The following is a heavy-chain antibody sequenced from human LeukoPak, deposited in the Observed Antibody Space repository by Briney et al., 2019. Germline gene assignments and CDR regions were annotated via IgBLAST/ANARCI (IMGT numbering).Heavy chain of an antibody. Sequence: GGSLRLSCAASGFTFSTYAMSWVRQAPGKGLEWVSLIGGSDGRTRYADSVKGRFTISRDNSKNTLYLEMNSLRAEDTAVYYCARRTYYYGYFDYWGQGTLVTVSS. V-gene: IGHV3-23*01. CDR1: GFTFSTYA. CDR3: ARRTYYYGYFDY. CDR2: IGGSDGRT. D-gene: IGHD3-10*01. J-gene: IGHJ4*02.